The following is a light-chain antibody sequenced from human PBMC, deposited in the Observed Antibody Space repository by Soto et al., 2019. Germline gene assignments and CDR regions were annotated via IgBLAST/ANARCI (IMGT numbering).Light chain of an antibody. Sequence: DIQMTQSPSSLSASVGDRVTITCRASQSIRSYLNWYQQKPGKAPKLLIYAASSLQSGVPSRFSGSGSWTDFTLAISTLQPEKFATYYCQQSYSTPWTFGQGTKVEGK. CDR2: AAS. CDR3: QQSYSTPWT. J-gene: IGKJ1*01. V-gene: IGKV1-39*01. CDR1: QSIRSY.